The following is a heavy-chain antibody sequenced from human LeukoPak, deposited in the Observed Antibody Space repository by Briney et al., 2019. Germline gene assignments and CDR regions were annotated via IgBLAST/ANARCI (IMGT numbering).Heavy chain of an antibody. CDR3: AGLIEMATIGY. CDR2: IYYSGST. CDR1: GGSISSYY. Sequence: SETLSLACTVSGGSISSYYWSWIRQPPGKGLEWIGYIYYSGSTNYNPSLKSRVTISVDTSKNQFSLKLGSVTAADTAVYYCAGLIEMATIGYWGQGTLVTVSS. D-gene: IGHD5-24*01. V-gene: IGHV4-59*08. J-gene: IGHJ4*02.